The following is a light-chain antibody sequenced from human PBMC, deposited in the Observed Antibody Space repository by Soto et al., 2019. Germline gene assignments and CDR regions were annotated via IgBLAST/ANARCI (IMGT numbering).Light chain of an antibody. Sequence: QSALTQPRSVSGSPGQSVTISCSGTSSDVGGYNYVSWYQQHPGKAPKLMILDVSKRPSGVPDRFSGSKSGNTACLTISGLQAEDEADYYCCSYAGSYVVFGGGTKVTVL. CDR2: DVS. J-gene: IGLJ2*01. V-gene: IGLV2-11*01. CDR3: CSYAGSYVV. CDR1: SSDVGGYNY.